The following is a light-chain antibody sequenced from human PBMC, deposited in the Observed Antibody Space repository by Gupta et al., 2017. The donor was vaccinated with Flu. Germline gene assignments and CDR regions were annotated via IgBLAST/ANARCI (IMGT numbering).Light chain of an antibody. CDR2: EGS. V-gene: IGKV2D-30*01. CDR1: QSHGYKNGINY. J-gene: IGKJ2*01. Sequence: PVTLGQPDSISCRSSQSHGYKNGINYLNWSQQRPCQSPRRIIYEGSMCDWGVPDRFSRSGVGTDFTLKSSRGEAEDVGVYYGTRCKHPWTFGQGTTMEI. CDR3: TRCKHPWT.